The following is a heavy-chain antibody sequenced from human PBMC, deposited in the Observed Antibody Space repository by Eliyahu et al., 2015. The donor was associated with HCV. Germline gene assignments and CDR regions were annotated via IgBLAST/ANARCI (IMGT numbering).Heavy chain of an antibody. CDR2: TYYNXKWXI. V-gene: IGHV6-1*01. J-gene: IGHJ5*02. Sequence: QVQLQQSGPGLVKPSQTLSLTCAIXXDSVSSDXGXWNWXXHSPTRGLXWLGRTYYNXKWXIDYAVSVKTRITINPDTSKNQVSLQLNSVTPEDTAVYYCARGWVNAGFSSWGEGTLVTVSS. CDR1: XDSVSSDXGX. CDR3: ARGWVNAGFSS. D-gene: IGHD3-16*01.